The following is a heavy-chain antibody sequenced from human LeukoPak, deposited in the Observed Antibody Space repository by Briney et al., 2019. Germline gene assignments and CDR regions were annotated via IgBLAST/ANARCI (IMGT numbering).Heavy chain of an antibody. CDR3: ARGGYYYMDV. Sequence: GASVKVSCKASGGTFSSYAISWVRQAPGQGLEWMGGIIPIFGTANYAQKFQGRVTITADESTSTAYMELSSLRSEDTAVYYCARGGYYYMDVWGKGTTVAISS. J-gene: IGHJ6*03. CDR1: GGTFSSYA. V-gene: IGHV1-69*13. CDR2: IIPIFGTA.